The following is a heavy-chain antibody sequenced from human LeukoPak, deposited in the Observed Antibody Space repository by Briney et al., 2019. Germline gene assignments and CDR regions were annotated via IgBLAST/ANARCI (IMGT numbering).Heavy chain of an antibody. CDR3: GRDFACFYRNSPFEI. CDR2: IDQGGNN. J-gene: IGHJ3*02. V-gene: IGHV4-34*11. Sequence: SETVSLTCAVYGGSVSGFYWSWIRQSPGKGLEWIGNIDQGGNNYNNPSLRSRAKIILAKFKNQFVLKMTSVTAADTADYFCGRDFACFYRNSPFEIWGQGALVTVSS. CDR1: GGSVSGFY. D-gene: IGHD3-16*01.